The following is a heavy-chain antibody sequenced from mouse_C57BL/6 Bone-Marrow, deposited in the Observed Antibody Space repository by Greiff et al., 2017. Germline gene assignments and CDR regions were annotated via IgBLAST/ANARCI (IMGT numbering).Heavy chain of an antibody. J-gene: IGHJ4*01. Sequence: DVHLVESGGGLVQPGGSLKLSCAASGFTFSDYGMAWVRQAPRTGPEWVAFISNLAYSLYYADTVTGRFTISSENAKNTLYLEMSSLRSEDTAMYYCARLGYYDYARDYWGQGSSVTVCS. V-gene: IGHV5-15*01. CDR1: GFTFSDYG. CDR3: ARLGYYDYARDY. D-gene: IGHD2-3*01. CDR2: ISNLAYSL.